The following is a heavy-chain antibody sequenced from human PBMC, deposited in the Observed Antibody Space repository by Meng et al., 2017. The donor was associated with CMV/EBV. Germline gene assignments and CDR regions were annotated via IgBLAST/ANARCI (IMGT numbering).Heavy chain of an antibody. V-gene: IGHV1-46*01. CDR3: ARDGRLNCSSTSCYTAYYFDY. CDR1: EYTFTSYY. CDR2: INPSGGST. J-gene: IGHJ4*02. Sequence: ASVKVSCKASEYTFTSYYMHWVRQAPGQGLEWMGIINPSGGSTSYAQKFQGRVTMTRDTSTSTVYMELSSLRSEDTAVYYCARDGRLNCSSTSCYTAYYFDYWGQGTLVTVSS. D-gene: IGHD2-2*02.